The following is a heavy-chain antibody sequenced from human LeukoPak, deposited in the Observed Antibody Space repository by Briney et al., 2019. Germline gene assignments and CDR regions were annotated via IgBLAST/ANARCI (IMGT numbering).Heavy chain of an antibody. Sequence: ETSETLSLTCTVSDGSISSYYWDWIRQPPGKGLEWIGYIYYSGSTNYNPSLKSRVTISVDTSQNQFSLKLSSVTAADTAAYYCARSYSYGNPVDYWGQGTLVTVSS. CDR1: DGSISSYY. CDR2: IYYSGST. J-gene: IGHJ4*02. V-gene: IGHV4-59*01. D-gene: IGHD5-18*01. CDR3: ARSYSYGNPVDY.